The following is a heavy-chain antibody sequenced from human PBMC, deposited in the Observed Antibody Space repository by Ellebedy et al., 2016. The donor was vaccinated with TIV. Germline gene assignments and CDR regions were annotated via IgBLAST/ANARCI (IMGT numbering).Heavy chain of an antibody. CDR1: EFTVSSNF. V-gene: IGHV3-53*01. D-gene: IGHD1-20*01. CDR2: IHSGCST. J-gene: IGHJ4*02. Sequence: GESLKISCAASEFTVSSNFMSWVRQAPGKRLEWVSVIHSGCSTYHTDSVKGRFTTSRDNSKNTLYLHMTSLRAEDTAVYYCARDNWNGLASDYWGQGTLVTVSS. CDR3: ARDNWNGLASDY.